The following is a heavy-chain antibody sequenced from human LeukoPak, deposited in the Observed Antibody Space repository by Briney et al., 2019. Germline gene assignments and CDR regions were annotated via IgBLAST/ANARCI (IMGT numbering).Heavy chain of an antibody. CDR3: AKSQTGHYDSSGYYDY. CDR2: ISYDGSNK. CDR1: GFTFSSCG. V-gene: IGHV3-30*18. Sequence: PGRSLRLSCAASGFTFSSCGMPWVRQAPGKGLEWVAVISYDGSNKYYADSVKGRFTISRDNSKNTLYLQMNSLRAEDTAVYYCAKSQTGHYDSSGYYDYWGQGTLVTVSS. D-gene: IGHD3-22*01. J-gene: IGHJ4*02.